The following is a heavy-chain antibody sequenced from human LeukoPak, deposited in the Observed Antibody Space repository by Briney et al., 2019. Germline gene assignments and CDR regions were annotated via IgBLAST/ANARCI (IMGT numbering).Heavy chain of an antibody. D-gene: IGHD5-12*01. Sequence: SQTLSLTCSVSGGSISSGDYYWSWIRQHPGKGLEWIGYIHYSGSTYYNPSLRSRVSISVSTSKNRFSLQLSSVTAADTAVYYCARVIGYDQLDYWGQGTLVTVSS. J-gene: IGHJ4*02. CDR2: IHYSGST. V-gene: IGHV4-31*03. CDR3: ARVIGYDQLDY. CDR1: GGSISSGDYY.